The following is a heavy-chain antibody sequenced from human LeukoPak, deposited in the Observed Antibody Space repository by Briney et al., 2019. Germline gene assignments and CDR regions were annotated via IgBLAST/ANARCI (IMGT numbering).Heavy chain of an antibody. CDR1: GGSVSSGSYY. V-gene: IGHV4-61*01. CDR2: IYYSGST. D-gene: IGHD6-19*01. CDR3: VKDDNSGWFPPLDF. Sequence: SETLSLTCTVSGGSVSSGSYYWSWIRQPPGKGLEWIGYIYYSGSTNYNPSLKSRVTISVDTSKNQFSLKLSSVTAADTAVYYCVKDDNSGWFPPLDFWGQGTLVTVSS. J-gene: IGHJ4*02.